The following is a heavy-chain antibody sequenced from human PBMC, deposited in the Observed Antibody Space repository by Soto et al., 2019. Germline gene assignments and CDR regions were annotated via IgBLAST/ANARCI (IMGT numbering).Heavy chain of an antibody. CDR2: ISAYNGNT. CDR3: ARDSVSRYYDSSGYLPGS. V-gene: IGHV1-18*01. Sequence: ASVKVSCKASGYTFTSYGISWVRQAPGQGLEWMGWISAYNGNTNYAQKLQGRVTMTTDTSTSTAYMELRSLRSDDTAVYYCARDSVSRYYDSSGYLPGSWGQGKMVTFSS. CDR1: GYTFTSYG. D-gene: IGHD3-22*01. J-gene: IGHJ3*01.